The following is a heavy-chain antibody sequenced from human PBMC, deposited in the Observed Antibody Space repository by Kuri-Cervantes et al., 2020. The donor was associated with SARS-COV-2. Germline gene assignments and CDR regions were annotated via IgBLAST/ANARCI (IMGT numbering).Heavy chain of an antibody. CDR3: AKVKWQWLGSVDY. CDR2: ISYDGSNK. Sequence: GGSLRLSCAASGFTFSSYAMHWVRQAPGKGLEWVAVISYDGSNKYYADSVKGRFTISRDNSKNTLYLQMNSLRAEDTAVYYCAKVKWQWLGSVDYWGQGTLVTVSS. J-gene: IGHJ4*02. CDR1: GFTFSSYA. D-gene: IGHD6-19*01. V-gene: IGHV3-30-3*01.